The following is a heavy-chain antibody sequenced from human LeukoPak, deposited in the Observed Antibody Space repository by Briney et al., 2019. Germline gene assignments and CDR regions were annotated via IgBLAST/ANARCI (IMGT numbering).Heavy chain of an antibody. CDR1: GGSISSYY. Sequence: SETLSLTCTVYGGSISSYYRSWIRHPPGKGLEWIGYIYDTGSTNYHPSLKSRVTISIDTSKNQFSLNLRSVTAADTAVYYCARITYGPPDYWGQGTLVTVSS. D-gene: IGHD4-17*01. CDR3: ARITYGPPDY. CDR2: IYDTGST. J-gene: IGHJ4*02. V-gene: IGHV4-59*01.